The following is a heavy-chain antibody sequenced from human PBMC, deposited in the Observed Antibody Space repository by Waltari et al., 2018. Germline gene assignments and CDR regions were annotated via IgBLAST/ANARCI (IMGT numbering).Heavy chain of an antibody. V-gene: IGHV4-34*01. D-gene: IGHD5-12*01. J-gene: IGHJ4*02. CDR3: ARAFDSGYDSYYFDS. Sequence: QVQLKQWGAGLLKPSDTLSLTCGVSTEFFSGYPWIWIRPPPGKGLEWIGEVSDIGGTTYNPSLKSRVTISVDASEKKFSLKLSSVTAADTAVYYCARAFDSGYDSYYFDSWGQGTLVTVSS. CDR1: TEFFSGYP. CDR2: VSDIGGT.